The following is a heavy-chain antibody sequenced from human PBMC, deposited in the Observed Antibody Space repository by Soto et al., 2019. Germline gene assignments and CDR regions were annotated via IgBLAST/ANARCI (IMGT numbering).Heavy chain of an antibody. CDR3: ARGYGRNFDY. J-gene: IGHJ4*02. V-gene: IGHV4-61*08. Sequence: SETLSLTCTVSGGSISSGDYYWSWIRQPPGKGLEWIGYIYYSGSTKYNPSLKSRVTISVDTSKNQFSLTVTSVTAADTAVYYCARGYGRNFDYWGQGTLVTVSS. CDR1: GGSISSGDYY. D-gene: IGHD5-18*01. CDR2: IYYSGST.